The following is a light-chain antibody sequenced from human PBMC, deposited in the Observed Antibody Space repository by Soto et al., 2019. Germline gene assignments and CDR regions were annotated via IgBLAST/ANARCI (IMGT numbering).Light chain of an antibody. J-gene: IGKJ1*01. V-gene: IGKV3-15*01. CDR1: QSVSSN. Sequence: EILMTQSPATLSVSPGERATLSCRASQSVSSNLAWYQQKPGQAPRPFIYGPSTRATGIPARFSGSGSGTEFTLTISSLQSEDFAVYYCQQYNNWSPWTFGQGTKVEIK. CDR2: GPS. CDR3: QQYNNWSPWT.